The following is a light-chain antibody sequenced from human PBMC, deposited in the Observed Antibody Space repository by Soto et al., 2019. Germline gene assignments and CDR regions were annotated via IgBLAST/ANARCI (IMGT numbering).Light chain of an antibody. J-gene: IGKJ1*01. CDR3: QQYGNSPLA. Sequence: EIVLTQSPGTLSLSPGERATLSCRASQSVNSNYLAWYQQKPGQAPRLLIYGAASRATGIPDRFSGSGSGTHFILTISRLEPEDFAVYFCQQYGNSPLAFGQGTKVEIK. CDR2: GAA. V-gene: IGKV3-20*01. CDR1: QSVNSNY.